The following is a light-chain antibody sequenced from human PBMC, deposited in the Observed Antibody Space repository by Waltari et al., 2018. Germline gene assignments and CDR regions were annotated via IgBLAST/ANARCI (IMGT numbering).Light chain of an antibody. CDR1: SGSLSTTSY. CDR2: KAN. J-gene: IGLJ3*02. V-gene: IGLV8-61*01. CDR3: ALYMGSGIWV. Sequence: QTVVTQEPSLSVSPGGTVTLTCALSSGSLSTTSYATWYQQTPGQAPRTLVYKANARSSWVPDRFSGSILGNTAALTSTGAQADDEADYYCALYMGSGIWVFGGGTRLTVL.